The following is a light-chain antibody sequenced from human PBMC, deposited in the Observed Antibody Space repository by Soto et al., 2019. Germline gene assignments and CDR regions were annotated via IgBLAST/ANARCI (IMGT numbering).Light chain of an antibody. J-gene: IGLJ2*01. CDR1: SSNIGSNT. Sequence: QSVLTQPPSASGTPGQRVTISCSGSSSNIGSNTVNWYQQLPGTAPKLLIYSNNQRPSGVPDRFSGSKSGTSASLAINGLQSENEADYYCAAWDDSLDGVVFGGATKLTVL. CDR2: SNN. V-gene: IGLV1-44*01. CDR3: AAWDDSLDGVV.